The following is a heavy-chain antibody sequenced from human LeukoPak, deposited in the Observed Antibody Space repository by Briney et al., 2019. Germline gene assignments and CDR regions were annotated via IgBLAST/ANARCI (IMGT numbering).Heavy chain of an antibody. CDR1: GGSISSYY. J-gene: IGHJ3*02. CDR2: IYTSGST. CDR3: ARDRIYGGNSDGAFDI. V-gene: IGHV4-4*07. Sequence: SETLSLTCTVSGGSISSYYWSWIRRPAGKGLEWIGRIYTSGSTNYNPSLKSRVTMSVDTSRNQFSLKLSSVTAADTAVYYCARDRIYGGNSDGAFDIWGQGTMVTVSS. D-gene: IGHD4-23*01.